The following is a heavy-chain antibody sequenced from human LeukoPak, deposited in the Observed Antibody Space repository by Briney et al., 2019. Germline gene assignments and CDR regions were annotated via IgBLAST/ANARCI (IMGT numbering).Heavy chain of an antibody. J-gene: IGHJ4*02. Sequence: GGSLRLSCAASGFTFSSYAMSWVRQAPGKGLEWASAISGSGGSTYYADSVKGRFTVSTDNSKNTLYLQMNSLRAEDTAVYYCAKLLQWLDYWGQGTLVTVSS. CDR2: ISGSGGST. V-gene: IGHV3-23*01. CDR1: GFTFSSYA. D-gene: IGHD6-19*01. CDR3: AKLLQWLDY.